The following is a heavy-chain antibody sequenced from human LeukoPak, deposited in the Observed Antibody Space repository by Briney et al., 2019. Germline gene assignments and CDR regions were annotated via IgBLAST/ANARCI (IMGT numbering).Heavy chain of an antibody. CDR2: ISSSSSYI. D-gene: IGHD3-10*01. Sequence: GGSLRLSCAASGFTFSSYSMNWVRQAPGRGLEWVSSISSSSSYIYYADSVKGRFTISRDNAKNSLYLQMNSLRAEDTAVYYCASGAGSYYNHWGQGTLVTVFS. J-gene: IGHJ5*02. CDR3: ASGAGSYYNH. V-gene: IGHV3-21*01. CDR1: GFTFSSYS.